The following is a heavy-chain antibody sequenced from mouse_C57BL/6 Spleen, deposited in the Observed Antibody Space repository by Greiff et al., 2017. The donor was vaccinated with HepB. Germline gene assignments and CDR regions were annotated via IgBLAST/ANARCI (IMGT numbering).Heavy chain of an antibody. V-gene: IGHV1-15*01. CDR2: IDPETGGT. CDR1: GYTFTDYE. Sequence: QVQLQQTGAELVRPGASVTLSCKASGYTFTDYEMHWVKQTPVHGLEWIGAIDPETGGTAYNQKFKGKAILTADKSSSTAYMELRSLTSEDSAVYYCTRRENSFYAMDYWGQGTSVTVSS. CDR3: TRRENSFYAMDY. J-gene: IGHJ4*01.